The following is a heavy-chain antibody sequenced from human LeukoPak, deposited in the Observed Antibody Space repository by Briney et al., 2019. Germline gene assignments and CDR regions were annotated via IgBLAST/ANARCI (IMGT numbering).Heavy chain of an antibody. CDR3: ARQPGMTAKSWYFDL. D-gene: IGHD2-2*01. V-gene: IGHV5-51*01. J-gene: IGHJ2*01. Sequence: GESLKISCEGSGYTFTKYWIGWVRQMPGKGLELMEIIHPGDSHTWYSPSFQGQVTISADKSISMAYLQWSSLKASDTAMYFCARQPGMTAKSWYFDLWGRGTLVTVSS. CDR1: GYTFTKYW. CDR2: IHPGDSHT.